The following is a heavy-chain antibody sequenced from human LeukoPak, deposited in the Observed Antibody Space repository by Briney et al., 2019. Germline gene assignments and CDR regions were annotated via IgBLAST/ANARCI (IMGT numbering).Heavy chain of an antibody. Sequence: SETLSLTCTVSGGSVSSGSYYWSWIRQPPGKGLEWIGYIYYSGSTNYNPSLKSRVTISVDTSKNQFSLKLSSVTAADTAVYYCARDGMLRSLDYWGQGTLVTVSS. CDR2: IYYSGST. CDR1: GGSVSSGSYY. CDR3: ARDGMLRSLDY. D-gene: IGHD2-8*01. J-gene: IGHJ4*02. V-gene: IGHV4-61*01.